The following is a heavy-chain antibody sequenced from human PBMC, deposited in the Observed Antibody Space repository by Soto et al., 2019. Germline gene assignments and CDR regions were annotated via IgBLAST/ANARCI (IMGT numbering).Heavy chain of an antibody. CDR2: ISSSSSTI. V-gene: IGHV3-48*01. CDR3: ARGALGSSSPHFDY. D-gene: IGHD6-6*01. CDR1: GFTFSSYS. J-gene: IGHJ4*02. Sequence: EVQLVESGGGLVQPGGSLRLSCAASGFTFSSYSMNWVRQAPGKGLEWVSYISSSSSTIYYADSVKGRFTISRDNAKNSLYLQMNSLGAEDTAVYYCARGALGSSSPHFDYWGQGTLVTVSS.